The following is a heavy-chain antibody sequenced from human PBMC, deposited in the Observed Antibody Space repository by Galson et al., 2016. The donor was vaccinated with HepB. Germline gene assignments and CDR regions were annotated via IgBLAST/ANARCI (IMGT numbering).Heavy chain of an antibody. Sequence: SLRLSCAASGFTFSSYWMHWVRQVPGKGLVWVSRLNGDGGDTSYADSVKGRFTIPRDNAKNTLYLQMNSLRAEDTAVYYCARRAMYSRSSTYYYGMDVWGQGTTVTVSS. CDR1: GFTFSSYW. J-gene: IGHJ6*02. CDR2: LNGDGGDT. V-gene: IGHV3-74*01. CDR3: ARRAMYSRSSTYYYGMDV. D-gene: IGHD6-13*01.